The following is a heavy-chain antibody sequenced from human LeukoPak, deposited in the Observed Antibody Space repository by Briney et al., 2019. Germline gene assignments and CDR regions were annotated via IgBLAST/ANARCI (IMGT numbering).Heavy chain of an antibody. Sequence: GGSLRLSCAASGFTFSSYARHWVGHPPGKVLEWVAVISYDGSNKYYADSVKGRFTISRDNSKNTLYLQMTSLPAEDPAVYYCASLLRFLEWLSKDYGMDVWGQGSTVTVSS. V-gene: IGHV3-30-3*01. CDR2: ISYDGSNK. D-gene: IGHD3-3*01. CDR3: ASLLRFLEWLSKDYGMDV. CDR1: GFTFSSYA. J-gene: IGHJ6*02.